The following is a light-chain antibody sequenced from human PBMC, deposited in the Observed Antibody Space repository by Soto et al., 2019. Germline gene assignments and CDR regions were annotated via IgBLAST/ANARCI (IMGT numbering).Light chain of an antibody. Sequence: EIVLTQSPGTLSLSPGERATLSCRASQSVSSSYLAWYQQKPGQAPRLLIYGASSRATGIPDRFSGSGSGTAFTLTISRLEPEDFAGYYCQQYGSSPIFTFRPGTKVDIK. CDR2: GAS. CDR3: QQYGSSPIFT. CDR1: QSVSSSY. V-gene: IGKV3-20*01. J-gene: IGKJ3*01.